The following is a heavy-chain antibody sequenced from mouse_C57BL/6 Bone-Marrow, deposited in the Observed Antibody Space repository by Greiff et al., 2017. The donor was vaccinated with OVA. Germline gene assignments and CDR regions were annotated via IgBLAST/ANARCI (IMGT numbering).Heavy chain of an antibody. Sequence: VKLQQPGAELVKPGASVKMSCKASGYTFTSYWITWVKQRPGQGLEWIGDIYPGSGSTNYNEKLKSKATLTVDTSSSTAYMQLSSLTSDVSAVSYCAISSYVTWYYFDYCGQGTTLTVSS. CDR2: IYPGSGST. CDR1: GYTFTSYW. CDR3: AISSYVTWYYFDY. D-gene: IGHD1-1*01. V-gene: IGHV1-55*01. J-gene: IGHJ2*01.